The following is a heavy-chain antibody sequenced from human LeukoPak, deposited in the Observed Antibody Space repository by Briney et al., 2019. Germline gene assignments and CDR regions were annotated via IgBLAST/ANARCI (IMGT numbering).Heavy chain of an antibody. V-gene: IGHV3-23*03. CDR3: ANDYEDGFDY. CDR1: GFTFSSYG. CDR2: LYVDGTT. Sequence: GGSLRLSCAASGFTFSSYGMAWVRQAPGKGLEWVSILYVDGTTYYADSVKGRFTISRDNSRNTLYLQMSGLRLEDTAVYFCANDYEDGFDYWGQGTLVTVSS. D-gene: IGHD5-12*01. J-gene: IGHJ4*02.